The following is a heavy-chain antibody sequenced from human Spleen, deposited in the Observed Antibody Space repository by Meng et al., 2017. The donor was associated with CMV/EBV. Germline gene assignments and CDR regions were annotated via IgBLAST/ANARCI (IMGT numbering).Heavy chain of an antibody. J-gene: IGHJ4*02. V-gene: IGHV3-73*01. CDR2: IRSKTNNYAT. CDR1: GFTFSGSA. D-gene: IGHD4-11*01. CDR3: TRRGENDYSDFDY. Sequence: GESLKISCAASGFTFSGSAMHWVRQASGKGLEWVGRIRSKTNNYATAYAASVKGRFTISRDDSKNTAYLQMNSLKTEDTAVNYCTRRGENDYSDFDYWGQGTLVTVSS.